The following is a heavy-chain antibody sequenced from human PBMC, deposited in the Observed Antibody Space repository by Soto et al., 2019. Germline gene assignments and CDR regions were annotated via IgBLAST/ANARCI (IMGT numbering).Heavy chain of an antibody. J-gene: IGHJ5*02. CDR1: GFTFSSYS. CDR3: ARDTPLDP. V-gene: IGHV3-7*01. Sequence: GGSLRLSCAASGFTFSSYSMNWVRQAPGKGLEWVANIKQDGSEKYYVDSVKGRFTISRDNAKNSLYLQMNSLRAEDTAVYYCARDTPLDPWGQGTLVTVSS. CDR2: IKQDGSEK.